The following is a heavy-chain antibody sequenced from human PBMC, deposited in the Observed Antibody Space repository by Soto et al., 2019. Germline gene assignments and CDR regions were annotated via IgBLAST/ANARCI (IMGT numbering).Heavy chain of an antibody. V-gene: IGHV3-9*01. CDR2: ISWNSDSI. CDR3: AKDPYGYYDSSGYFQH. D-gene: IGHD3-22*01. CDR1: GFTFDDYA. Sequence: DVQLVESGGGLVQPSRSLRLSCAASGFTFDDYAMHLVRQAPGKGLEWVSGISWNSDSIGYVDSVKGRFTISRDNGKKSLYLQMNSLRAEDTALYYCAKDPYGYYDSSGYFQHWGQGTLVTVSS. J-gene: IGHJ1*01.